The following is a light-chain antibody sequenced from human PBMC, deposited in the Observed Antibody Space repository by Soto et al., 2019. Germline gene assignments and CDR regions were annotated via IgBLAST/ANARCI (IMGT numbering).Light chain of an antibody. V-gene: IGKV3-20*01. CDR3: HQYSSSPRT. CDR2: GAS. CDR1: QSVSSNF. Sequence: IVLTQSPGTLSLSPGERVTLSCRASQSVSSNFLAWYQQKPGQAPRLLMYGASNRAAGIPDRFSGSGSGTDFTLTISRLAPEDFAVYYCHQYSSSPRTFGQGTKVDIK. J-gene: IGKJ1*01.